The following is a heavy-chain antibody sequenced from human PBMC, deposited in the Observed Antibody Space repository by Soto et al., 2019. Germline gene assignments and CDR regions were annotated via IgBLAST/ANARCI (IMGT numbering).Heavy chain of an antibody. V-gene: IGHV4-59*01. Sequence: SETRSLTCTVSGGSSSRYYWSWIRQPPGKGLEWIGYIYYSGSTNYNPSLKSRVTISVDTSKNQFSLKLSSVTAADTAVYYCARDYGSGRFDYWGQGTLVTVSS. CDR2: IYYSGST. CDR1: GGSSSRYY. CDR3: ARDYGSGRFDY. D-gene: IGHD3-10*01. J-gene: IGHJ4*02.